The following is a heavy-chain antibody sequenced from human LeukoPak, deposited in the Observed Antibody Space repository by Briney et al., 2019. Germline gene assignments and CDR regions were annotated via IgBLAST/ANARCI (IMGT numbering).Heavy chain of an antibody. CDR1: GFTFSSYG. D-gene: IGHD3-10*01. Sequence: PGGSLRLSCAASGFTFSSYGMHWVRQAPGKGLEWVAVISYDGSNKYYADSVKGRFTISRDNSKNTLYLQMNSLRAEDTAVYYCAKAMVRRVIGYYYYGMDVWGQGTTVTVSS. CDR3: AKAMVRRVIGYYYYGMDV. CDR2: ISYDGSNK. V-gene: IGHV3-30*18. J-gene: IGHJ6*02.